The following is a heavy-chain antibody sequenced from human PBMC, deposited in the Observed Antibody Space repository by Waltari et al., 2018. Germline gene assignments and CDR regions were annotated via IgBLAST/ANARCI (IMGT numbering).Heavy chain of an antibody. V-gene: IGHV3-53*02. J-gene: IGHJ4*02. D-gene: IGHD7-27*01. Sequence: EVQLVETGGGLIQPGGSLTLSCAASGFTVSSNFMTWVRQAPGKGLEWVSTIYSGGNTYYADSVKGRFTISRDNSMNTLYLQMNSLRAEDTAVYYCARGWGFFDYWGQGTLVTVSS. CDR2: IYSGGNT. CDR1: GFTVSSNF. CDR3: ARGWGFFDY.